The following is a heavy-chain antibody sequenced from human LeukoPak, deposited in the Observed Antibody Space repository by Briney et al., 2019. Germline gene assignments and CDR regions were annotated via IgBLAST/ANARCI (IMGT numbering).Heavy chain of an antibody. CDR2: IKQDGSEK. CDR1: GFTFSSYW. CDR3: ARGSRSPAAAVDCYYYYGMDV. Sequence: GGSLRLSCAASGFTFSSYWMSWVRQAPGKGLEWVANIKQDGSEKYYVDSVKGRFTISRDNAKNSLYLQMNSLRAEDTAVYYCARGSRSPAAAVDCYYYYGMDVWGQGTTVTVSS. D-gene: IGHD6-13*01. V-gene: IGHV3-7*01. J-gene: IGHJ6*02.